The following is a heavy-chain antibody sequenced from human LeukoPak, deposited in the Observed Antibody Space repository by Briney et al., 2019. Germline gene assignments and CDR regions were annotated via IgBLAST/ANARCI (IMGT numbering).Heavy chain of an antibody. D-gene: IGHD2-15*01. J-gene: IGHJ4*02. CDR2: LNPNNGAT. V-gene: IGHV1-2*02. CDR1: GYTFTDYY. CDR3: ARDLGFCSGGSCGSMTTVTSYDY. Sequence: ALVKVSCKASGYTFTDYYMHWVRQAPGQGLEWMGWLNPNNGATNFAQKFQGRVTMTRDTSISTTYMELSRLRSDDTAVYYCARDLGFCSGGSCGSMTTVTSYDYWGQGTLVTVSS.